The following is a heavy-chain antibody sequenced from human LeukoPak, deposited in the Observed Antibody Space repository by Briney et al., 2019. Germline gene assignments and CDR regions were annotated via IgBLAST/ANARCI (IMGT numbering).Heavy chain of an antibody. D-gene: IGHD3-22*01. V-gene: IGHV4-59*01. Sequence: SETLSLTCTVSGGSLSSYYWSWIRQPPGKGLEWIGYIYYSGSTNYNPSLKSRVTISVDTSKNQFSLKLSSVTAADTAVYYCARDLSYYYDSSGYYNAFDIWGQGTMVTVSS. CDR3: ARDLSYYYDSSGYYNAFDI. J-gene: IGHJ3*02. CDR1: GGSLSSYY. CDR2: IYYSGST.